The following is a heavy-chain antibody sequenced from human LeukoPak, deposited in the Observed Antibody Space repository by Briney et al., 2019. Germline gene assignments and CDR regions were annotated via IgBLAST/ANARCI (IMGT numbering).Heavy chain of an antibody. V-gene: IGHV1-46*01. CDR3: AKDLATVMRYYYNGMDV. Sequence: ASVKVSCKTSGYTFTSYYIHWVRQAPGQGLEWMGTINPSGGSTTYAQKLQGRVAMTRDTSTSTIYMELSGLRSEDTAVYYCAKDLATVMRYYYNGMDVWGQGTTVTVSS. CDR2: INPSGGST. D-gene: IGHD4-4*01. CDR1: GYTFTSYY. J-gene: IGHJ6*02.